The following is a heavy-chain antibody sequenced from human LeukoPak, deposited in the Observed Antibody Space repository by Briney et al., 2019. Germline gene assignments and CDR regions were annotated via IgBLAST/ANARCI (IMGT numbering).Heavy chain of an antibody. CDR1: GFTFSTFA. CDR2: IFPSGGEI. CDR3: ARDHWGRITTGGYFEY. Sequence: SGGSLRLSCAASGFTFSTFAMIWVRQPPGKGLEWVSSIFPSGGEIHYADSVRGRFTMSRDNSKNTLFLQLNSLRPEDTAVYFCARDHWGRITTGGYFEYWGQGTQVTVSS. D-gene: IGHD1/OR15-1a*01. V-gene: IGHV3-23*01. J-gene: IGHJ4*02.